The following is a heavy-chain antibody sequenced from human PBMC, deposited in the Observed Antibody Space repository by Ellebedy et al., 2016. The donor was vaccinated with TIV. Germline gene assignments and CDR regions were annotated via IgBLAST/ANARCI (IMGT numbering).Heavy chain of an antibody. CDR2: IKSESEGGTT. Sequence: GESLKISCTSSGFSFNNGWMNWVRQSPGKGLEWVGRIKSESEGGTTDYAAPVKGRFTISRDDLQNRLYLQMNNLTIADTGVYYCSTYTVGDDSWGQGTLVIVSS. J-gene: IGHJ1*01. CDR1: GFSFNNGW. V-gene: IGHV3-15*01. CDR3: STYTVGDDS. D-gene: IGHD1-26*01.